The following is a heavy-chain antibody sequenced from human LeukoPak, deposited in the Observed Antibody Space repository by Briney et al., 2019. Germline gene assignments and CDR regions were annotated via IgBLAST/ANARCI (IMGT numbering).Heavy chain of an antibody. Sequence: HTGGSLRLSRAASGFTVSSNYMSWVRQAPGKGLEWVSVIYSGGSTYYADSVKGRFTISRDNSKNTLYLQMNSLRAEDTAVYYCARDLRGYSYGFGLGGMDVWGQGTTVTVSS. V-gene: IGHV3-53*01. CDR3: ARDLRGYSYGFGLGGMDV. CDR1: GFTVSSNY. J-gene: IGHJ6*02. D-gene: IGHD5-18*01. CDR2: IYSGGST.